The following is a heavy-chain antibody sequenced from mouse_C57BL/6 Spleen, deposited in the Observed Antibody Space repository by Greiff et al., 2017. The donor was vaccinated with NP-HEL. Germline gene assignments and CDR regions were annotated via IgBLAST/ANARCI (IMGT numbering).Heavy chain of an antibody. Sequence: EVQLQESGPELVKPGASVKIPCKASGYTFTDYNMDWVKQSHGKSLEWIGDINPNNGGTIYNQKFKGKATLTVDKSSSTAYMELRSLTSEDTAVYYCARGGYYRYWYFDVWGTGTTVTVSS. CDR1: GYTFTDYN. J-gene: IGHJ1*03. V-gene: IGHV1-18*01. CDR2: INPNNGGT. D-gene: IGHD2-3*01. CDR3: ARGGYYRYWYFDV.